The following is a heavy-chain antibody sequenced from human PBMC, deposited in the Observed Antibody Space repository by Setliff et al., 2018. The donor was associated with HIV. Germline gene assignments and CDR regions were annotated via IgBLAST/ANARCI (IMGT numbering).Heavy chain of an antibody. V-gene: IGHV4-31*03. CDR1: GGAISGSGYY. J-gene: IGHJ5*02. CDR2: IYYSGSV. CDR3: ARYCSGGSCPNWFDP. Sequence: PSETLSLTCSVSGGAISGSGYYWSWIRQPPGKALEWIGYIYYSGSVYYNPSLKSRLTISVDTSKNQFSVKLNSVTAADTAVYYCARYCSGGSCPNWFDPWGQGTLVTVSS. D-gene: IGHD2-15*01.